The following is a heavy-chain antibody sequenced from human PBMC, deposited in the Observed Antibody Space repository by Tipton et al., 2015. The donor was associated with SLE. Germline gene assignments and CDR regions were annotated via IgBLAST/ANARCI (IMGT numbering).Heavy chain of an antibody. V-gene: IGHV3-30*04. CDR3: ASSGLMGSPIPFHF. CDR1: GFTFSHYA. CDR2: LSYEGSNK. D-gene: IGHD5-12*01. J-gene: IGHJ4*02. Sequence: SLRLSCAASGFTFSHYAMHWVRQAPGKGLEWVAGLSYEGSNKFYADFVKGRFTISRDNSKNTVYVQMNSLRAEDTAVYYCASSGLMGSPIPFHFWGLGTLVTVSS.